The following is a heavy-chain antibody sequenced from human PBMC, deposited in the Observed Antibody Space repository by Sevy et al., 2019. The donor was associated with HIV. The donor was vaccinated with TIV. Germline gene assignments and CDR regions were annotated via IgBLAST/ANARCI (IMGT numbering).Heavy chain of an antibody. CDR1: GGSISSGSYY. V-gene: IGHV4-61*02. CDR2: IYTSGST. Sequence: LRLSCTVSGGSISSGSYYWSWIRQPAGKGLEWIGRIYTSGSTNYNPSLKSRVTISVDTSKNQFSLKLSSVTAADTAVYYCARRITMVRGVIISDAFDIWGQGTMVTVSS. D-gene: IGHD3-10*01. J-gene: IGHJ3*02. CDR3: ARRITMVRGVIISDAFDI.